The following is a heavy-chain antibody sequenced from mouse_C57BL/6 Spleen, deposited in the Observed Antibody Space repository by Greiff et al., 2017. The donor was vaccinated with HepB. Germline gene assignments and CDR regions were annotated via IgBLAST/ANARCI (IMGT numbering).Heavy chain of an antibody. CDR3: ARMDYYGSSFFDY. Sequence: KESCKASGYTFTSYWMHWVKQRPIQGLEWIGNIDPSDSETHYNQKFKDKATLTVDKSSSTAYMQLSSLTSEDSAVYYCARMDYYGSSFFDYWGQGTTLTVSS. CDR1: GYTFTSYW. J-gene: IGHJ2*01. D-gene: IGHD1-1*01. CDR2: IDPSDSET. V-gene: IGHV1-52*01.